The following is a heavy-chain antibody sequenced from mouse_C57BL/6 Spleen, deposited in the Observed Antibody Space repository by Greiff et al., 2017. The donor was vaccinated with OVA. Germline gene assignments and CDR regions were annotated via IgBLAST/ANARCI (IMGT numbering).Heavy chain of an antibody. D-gene: IGHD1-1*01. J-gene: IGHJ3*01. CDR1: DSEVFPIAY. V-gene: IGHV15-2*01. CDR2: ILPSIGRT. CDR3: ARRVYYGSSPWFAY. Sequence: QVQLKQSGSELRSPGSSVKLSCKDFDSEVFPIAYMSWVRQKPGHGFEWIGGILPSIGRTIYGEKFEDKATLDADTLSNTAYLELNSLTSEDSAIYYCARRVYYGSSPWFAYWGQGTLVTVSA.